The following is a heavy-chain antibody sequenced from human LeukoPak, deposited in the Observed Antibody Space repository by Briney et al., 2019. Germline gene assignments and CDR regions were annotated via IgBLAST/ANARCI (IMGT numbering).Heavy chain of an antibody. Sequence: SETLSLTCTVSGGSISSGSYYWSWIRQPAGKGLEWIGRIYTSGSTNYNPSLKSRVTISVDTSKNQFSLKLSSVTAADTAVYYCAREASAYYYDSSGYYGYWGQGTLVTVSS. CDR2: IYTSGST. CDR1: GGSISSGSYY. D-gene: IGHD3-22*01. V-gene: IGHV4-61*02. J-gene: IGHJ4*02. CDR3: AREASAYYYDSSGYYGY.